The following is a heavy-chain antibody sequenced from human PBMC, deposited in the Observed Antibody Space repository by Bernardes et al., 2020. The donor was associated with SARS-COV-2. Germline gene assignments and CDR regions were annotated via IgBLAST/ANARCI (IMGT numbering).Heavy chain of an antibody. Sequence: GGSLRLSCAASGFTFSSYAMHWVRQAPGKGLEYVSTISSDGGSTYYANSVKGRFTISRDNSKNTLYLQMGSLRAEDMAVYYCARAGSGSSYDRMDVCGQGTTVTVSS. V-gene: IGHV3-64*01. CDR1: GFTFSSYA. CDR3: ARAGSGSSYDRMDV. CDR2: ISSDGGST. J-gene: IGHJ6*02. D-gene: IGHD6-13*01.